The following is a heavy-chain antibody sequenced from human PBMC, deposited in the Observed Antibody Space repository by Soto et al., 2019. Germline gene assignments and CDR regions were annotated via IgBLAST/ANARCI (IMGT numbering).Heavy chain of an antibody. D-gene: IGHD6-13*01. Sequence: GGSLRLSCAASGFTFSSYAMHWVRQAPGKGLEWVAVISYDGSNKYYADSVKGRFTISRDNSKNTLYLQMNSLRAEDTAVYYCARDPIAAAGTVGSYFDYWGQGTLVTVSS. V-gene: IGHV3-30-3*01. CDR2: ISYDGSNK. J-gene: IGHJ4*02. CDR3: ARDPIAAAGTVGSYFDY. CDR1: GFTFSSYA.